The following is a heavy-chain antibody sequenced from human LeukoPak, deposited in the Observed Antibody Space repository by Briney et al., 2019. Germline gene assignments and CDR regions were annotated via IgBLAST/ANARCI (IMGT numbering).Heavy chain of an antibody. CDR1: GFTFDHYW. V-gene: IGHV3-7*03. J-gene: IGHJ4*02. CDR2: IKEDGSEK. D-gene: IGHD4-11*01. Sequence: GGSLRLSCAVSGFTFDHYWMTWVRQAPGKGLEWVANIKEDGSEKNYVDSVKGRFTISRDNAKNSLSLQVNSLRAEDTAVYYCAKEGYSNFFDYWGQGTLVTVSS. CDR3: AKEGYSNFFDY.